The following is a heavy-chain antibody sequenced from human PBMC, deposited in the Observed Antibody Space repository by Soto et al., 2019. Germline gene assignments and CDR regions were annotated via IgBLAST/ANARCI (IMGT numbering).Heavy chain of an antibody. CDR1: GLTISGKKY. Sequence: DVQLVESGGGLIQPGESLRLSCAAFGLTISGKKYLAWVRQAPGKGLEWVPVLYDVNGSSYADSVTGRFTTSSDNSKTTVYLQVNDLRPEDTAVYYCATGHECEYALDVWGQGTTVTISS. D-gene: IGHD1-1*01. J-gene: IGHJ3*01. V-gene: IGHV3-53*01. CDR3: ATGHECEYALDV. CDR2: LYDVNGS.